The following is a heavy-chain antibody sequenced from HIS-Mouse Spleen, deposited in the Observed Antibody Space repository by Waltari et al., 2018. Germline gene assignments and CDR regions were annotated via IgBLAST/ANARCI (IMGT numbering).Heavy chain of an antibody. D-gene: IGHD6-13*01. CDR3: ARVSAAGNY. V-gene: IGHV3-30-3*01. J-gene: IGHJ4*02. CDR1: GFTFLRYS. Sequence: QVQLVESGGGVVQPGRSLGPSCSASGFTFLRYSMHWVRQAPGKGLEWVAVISYDGSNKYYADSVKGRFTISRDNSKNTLYLQMNSLRAEDTAVYYCARVSAAGNYWGQGTLVTVSS. CDR2: ISYDGSNK.